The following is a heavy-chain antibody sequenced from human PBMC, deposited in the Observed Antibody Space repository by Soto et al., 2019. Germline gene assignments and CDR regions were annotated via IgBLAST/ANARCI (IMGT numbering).Heavy chain of an antibody. J-gene: IGHJ4*02. CDR1: GGSISSYY. Sequence: SETLSLTCTVSGGSISSYYWSWIRRPAGKGLEWIGRIYTSGSTNYNPSLKSRVTMSVDTSKNQFSLKLSSVTAADTAVYYCARDRATYYYDSSGYFDYWGQGTLVTVSS. CDR2: IYTSGST. V-gene: IGHV4-4*07. D-gene: IGHD3-22*01. CDR3: ARDRATYYYDSSGYFDY.